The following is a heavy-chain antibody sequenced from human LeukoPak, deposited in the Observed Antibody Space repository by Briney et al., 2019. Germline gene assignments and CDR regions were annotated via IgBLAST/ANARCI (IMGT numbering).Heavy chain of an antibody. Sequence: GASVKLSCKASGGTFSRYAISWVRQAPGQGLEWMGGIIPMFGIANYAQKFQGRVTITADESTSTAYMELSSLRSEDTAVYYCARDRPYTGGWRGFDYWGQGTLVTVSS. CDR3: ARDRPYTGGWRGFDY. CDR1: GGTFSRYA. V-gene: IGHV1-69*13. CDR2: IIPMFGIA. D-gene: IGHD6-19*01. J-gene: IGHJ4*02.